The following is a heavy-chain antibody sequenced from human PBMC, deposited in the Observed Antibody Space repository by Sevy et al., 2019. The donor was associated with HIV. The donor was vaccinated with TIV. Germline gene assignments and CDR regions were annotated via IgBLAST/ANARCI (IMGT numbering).Heavy chain of an antibody. D-gene: IGHD6-13*01. CDR2: INPNSGGT. J-gene: IGHJ4*02. Sequence: ASVKVSCKASGYTFTGYYMHWVRQAPGQGLEWMGWINPNSGGTNYAQKFQGRVTMTRDTSISTAYMELRRLRSDDTAVYYCARDSLSSSWYDFDYWGQGTLVTVSS. V-gene: IGHV1-2*02. CDR3: ARDSLSSSWYDFDY. CDR1: GYTFTGYY.